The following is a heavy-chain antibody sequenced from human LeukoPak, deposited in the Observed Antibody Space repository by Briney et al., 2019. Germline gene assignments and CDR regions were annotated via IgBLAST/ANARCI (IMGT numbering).Heavy chain of an antibody. Sequence: SETLSLTCTVSGGSISSGSYYWSWIRQPAGKGLEWIGRIYTSGSTNYNPSLKSRVTISADTSKNQFSLKLNSVTAADTAVYYCAKNGQSGFSFDPWGQGTLVTVSS. CDR3: AKNGQSGFSFDP. CDR1: GGSISSGSYY. CDR2: IYTSGST. J-gene: IGHJ5*02. V-gene: IGHV4-61*02. D-gene: IGHD3-3*01.